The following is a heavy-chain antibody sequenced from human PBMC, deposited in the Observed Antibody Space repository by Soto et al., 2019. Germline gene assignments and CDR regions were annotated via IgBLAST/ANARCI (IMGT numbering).Heavy chain of an antibody. CDR3: AKDRYGNYYGWFDP. D-gene: IGHD4-17*01. CDR2: ISGSGGST. J-gene: IGHJ5*02. Sequence: SLRLSCAASGFTFSSYAMSWVRQAPGKGLEWVSAISGSGGSTYYADSVKGRFTIYRDNSKNTLYLQMNSLRAEDTEVYYCAKDRYGNYYGWFDPWGQGTLVTVTS. CDR1: GFTFSSYA. V-gene: IGHV3-23*01.